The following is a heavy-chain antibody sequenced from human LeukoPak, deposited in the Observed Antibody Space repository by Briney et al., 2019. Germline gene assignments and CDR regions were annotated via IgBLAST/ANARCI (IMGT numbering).Heavy chain of an antibody. D-gene: IGHD1-26*01. CDR2: IYYSGST. J-gene: IGHJ6*02. CDR1: GGSISSYY. Sequence: SETLSLTCTVSGGSISSYYWSRIRQPPGKGLEWIGYIYYSGSTNYNPSLKSRVTISVDTSKNQFSLKLSSVTAADTAVYYCARASMYSGSYYGMDVWGQGTTVTVSS. CDR3: ARASMYSGSYYGMDV. V-gene: IGHV4-59*01.